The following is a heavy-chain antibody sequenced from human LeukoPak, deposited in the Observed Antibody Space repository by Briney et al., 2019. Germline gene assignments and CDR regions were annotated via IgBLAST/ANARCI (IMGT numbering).Heavy chain of an antibody. J-gene: IGHJ5*02. CDR1: GYSFTSYW. CDR3: ARLADDSSGYYSNWFDP. D-gene: IGHD3-22*01. CDR2: IYPGDSDT. Sequence: GEPLKISCKGSGYSFTSYWIGWVRQMPGKGLEWMGIIYPGDSDTSYSPSFQGQVTISADKSISTAYLQWSSLKASDTAMYYCARLADDSSGYYSNWFDPWGQGTLVTVSS. V-gene: IGHV5-51*01.